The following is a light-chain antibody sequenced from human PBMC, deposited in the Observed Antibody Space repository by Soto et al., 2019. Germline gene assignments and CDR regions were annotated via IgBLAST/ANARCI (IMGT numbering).Light chain of an antibody. Sequence: QSALTQPASVSGSPGQSITISCTGTSSDVGGYNYVSWYQQHPGIAPKLLIYGVTNRPSGVSTRFSGSKSGNTASLTISGLHAEDEADYHCSSYTSASTLLDLVGTGTKLTVL. CDR1: SSDVGGYNY. J-gene: IGLJ1*01. V-gene: IGLV2-14*01. CDR3: SSYTSASTLLDL. CDR2: GVT.